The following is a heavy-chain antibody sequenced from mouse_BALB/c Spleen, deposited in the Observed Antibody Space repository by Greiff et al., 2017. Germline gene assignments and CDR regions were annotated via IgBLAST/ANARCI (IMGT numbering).Heavy chain of an antibody. D-gene: IGHD4-1*01. V-gene: IGHV5-17*02. CDR1: GFTFSSFG. CDR3: ARGTGYWYFDV. Sequence: EVKLVESGGGLVQPGGSRKLSCAASGFTFSSFGMHWVRQAPEKGLEWVAYISSGSSTIYYADTVKGRFTISRDNPKNTLFLQMTSLRSEDTAMYYCARGTGYWYFDVWGAGTTVTVSS. J-gene: IGHJ1*01. CDR2: ISSGSSTI.